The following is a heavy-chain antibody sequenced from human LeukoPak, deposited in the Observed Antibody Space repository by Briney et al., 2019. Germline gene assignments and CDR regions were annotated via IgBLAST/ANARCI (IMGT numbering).Heavy chain of an antibody. CDR1: GYTFTSYD. Sequence: ASVKVSCKASGYTFTSYDINWVRQATGQGLEWMGIINPSGGSTSYAQKFQGRVTMTRDTSTSTVYMELSSLRSEDTAVYYCARDETTVIYWGQGTLVTVSS. CDR2: INPSGGST. D-gene: IGHD4-17*01. CDR3: ARDETTVIY. J-gene: IGHJ4*02. V-gene: IGHV1-46*01.